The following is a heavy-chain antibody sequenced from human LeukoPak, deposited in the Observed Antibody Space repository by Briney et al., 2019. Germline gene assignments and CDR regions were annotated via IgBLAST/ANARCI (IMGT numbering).Heavy chain of an antibody. Sequence: GGSLRLSCAASGFTYSSYAMTWVRQSPRKGLEWVSTLSGSGNSRYYADSVQGRFTISRDNFKNTLYLQMNSLRVEDTAVYYCARDVNGGYWGQGTLVTVPS. CDR1: GFTYSSYA. J-gene: IGHJ4*02. D-gene: IGHD2-8*01. CDR2: LSGSGNSR. CDR3: ARDVNGGY. V-gene: IGHV3-23*01.